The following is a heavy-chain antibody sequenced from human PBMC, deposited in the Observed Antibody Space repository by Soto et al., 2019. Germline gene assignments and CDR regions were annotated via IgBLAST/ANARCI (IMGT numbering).Heavy chain of an antibody. Sequence: QVQLQESAPGLVKPSQTLSLTCTVSGGSISSSGYYWSWIRQHPGKGLEWVGYIYDSGSTYYNPSLKSRVTISVDTSKNQFSLKLSSVTAADTAVYYCAREEGGGYDHRWFDPWGQGTLVTVSS. V-gene: IGHV4-31*03. CDR2: IYDSGST. CDR3: AREEGGGYDHRWFDP. D-gene: IGHD5-12*01. CDR1: GGSISSSGYY. J-gene: IGHJ5*02.